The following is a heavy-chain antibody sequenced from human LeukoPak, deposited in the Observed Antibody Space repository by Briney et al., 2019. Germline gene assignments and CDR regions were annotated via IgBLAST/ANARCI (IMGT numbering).Heavy chain of an antibody. V-gene: IGHV3-11*01. Sequence: GGSLRLSCAASGFTFSDYYMSWIRQAPGKGLEWVSYISSSGSTIYYGDSVKGRFTISRDNAKNSLYLQMNSLRAEDTAVYYCARAAAYCGGDCSSYYFDYRGQGTLVTVSS. CDR1: GFTFSDYY. D-gene: IGHD2-21*01. CDR3: ARAAAYCGGDCSSYYFDY. J-gene: IGHJ4*02. CDR2: ISSSGSTI.